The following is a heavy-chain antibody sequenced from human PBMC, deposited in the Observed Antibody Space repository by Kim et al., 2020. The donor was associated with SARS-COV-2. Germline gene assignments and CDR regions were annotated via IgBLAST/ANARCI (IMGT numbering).Heavy chain of an antibody. V-gene: IGHV3-23*01. D-gene: IGHD2-21*01. CDR1: GFTFSSYA. CDR2: ISGSVGLT. J-gene: IGHJ3*02. Sequence: GGSLRLSCAASGFTFSSYAMSWVRQAPGKGLEWVSGISGSVGLTYYADSVRGRFTISRDNSEDTLSLQMNSLRADDTAVYYCAFQKRKARGALDIWGQGTVVTVSA. CDR3: AFQKRKARGALDI.